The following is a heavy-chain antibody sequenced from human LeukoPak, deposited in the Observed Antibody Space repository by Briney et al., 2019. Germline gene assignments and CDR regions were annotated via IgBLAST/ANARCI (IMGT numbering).Heavy chain of an antibody. CDR3: ALLQAHRTLDY. J-gene: IGHJ4*02. CDR2: THDHGST. CDR1: GGSVSSSGHS. D-gene: IGHD1-1*01. V-gene: IGHV4-61*08. Sequence: SETLSLTCTVSGGSVSSSGHSWHWVRQTPGTGLEWVGDTHDHGSTHYNPSLKSRVTIPVATSNNQFSLRLSSVTAADTAIYFWALLQAHRTLDYWGQGTLVTVSS.